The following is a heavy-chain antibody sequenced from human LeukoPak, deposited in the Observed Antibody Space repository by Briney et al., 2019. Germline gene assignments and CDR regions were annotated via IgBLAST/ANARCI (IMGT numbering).Heavy chain of an antibody. CDR1: GFTFDGYA. CDR2: ISWNSGTI. J-gene: IGHJ4*02. D-gene: IGHD3-16*01. CDR3: ARGYVPDY. Sequence: GGSLRLSCAASGFTFDGYAMHWVRQAPGKGLEWVAGISWNSGTIVYADSVRGRFTISRDNAKNSLYLQMNSLRAEDTAVYYCARGYVPDYWGQGTLVTVSS. V-gene: IGHV3-9*01.